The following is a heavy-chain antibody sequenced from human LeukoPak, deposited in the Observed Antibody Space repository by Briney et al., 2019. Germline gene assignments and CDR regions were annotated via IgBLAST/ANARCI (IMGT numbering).Heavy chain of an antibody. D-gene: IGHD3-22*01. V-gene: IGHV4-4*07. CDR1: GGSISSYY. CDR2: IYTSGST. CDR3: AGENRGLYDRSGFIDY. J-gene: IGHJ4*02. Sequence: PSETLSLTCTVSGGSISSYYWSWLRQPAGKGLEGIGRIYTSGSTNYNPSLKSRVTMSVDTSKNQFSLKLSSVTGADTAVDYCAGENRGLYDRSGFIDYWGQGTLVTVSS.